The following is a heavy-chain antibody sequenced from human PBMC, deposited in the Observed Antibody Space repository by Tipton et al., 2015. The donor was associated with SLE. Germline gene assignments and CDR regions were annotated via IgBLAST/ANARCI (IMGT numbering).Heavy chain of an antibody. CDR1: GFTFDDYA. D-gene: IGHD1-26*01. V-gene: IGHV3-9*01. Sequence: SLRLSCAASGFTFDDYAMHWVRQAPGKGLEWVSGISWNSGSIGYADSVKGRFTISRDNAKNSLYLQMNSLRAEETALYYCAKDIYSGRQWSGAFDIWGQGTMVPVSS. CDR3: AKDIYSGRQWSGAFDI. CDR2: ISWNSGSI. J-gene: IGHJ3*02.